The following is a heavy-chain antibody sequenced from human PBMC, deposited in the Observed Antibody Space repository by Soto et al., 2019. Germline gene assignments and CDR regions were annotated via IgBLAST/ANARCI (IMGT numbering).Heavy chain of an antibody. CDR2: ISGSGGST. CDR1: GVTFSSYA. Sequence: GGSMRLSCAASGVTFSSYAMSWVRQAPGKGLEWVSAISGSGGSTYYADSVKGRFTISRDNSKNTLYLQMNSLRAEDTAVYYCAKDLRDDFWSGYYTRYFDYWGQGTLVTVSS. V-gene: IGHV3-23*01. CDR3: AKDLRDDFWSGYYTRYFDY. J-gene: IGHJ4*02. D-gene: IGHD3-3*01.